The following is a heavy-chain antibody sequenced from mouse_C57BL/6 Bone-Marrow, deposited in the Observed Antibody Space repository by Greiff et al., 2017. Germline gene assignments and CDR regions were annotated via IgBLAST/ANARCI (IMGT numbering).Heavy chain of an antibody. J-gene: IGHJ1*03. CDR2: IDPENGDT. Sequence: EVKLVESGAELVRPGASVKLSCTASGFNIKDDYMHWVKQRPEQGLEWIGWIDPENGDTEYASKFQGKATITADTSSNTAYLQLSSLTSEDTAVYYCTFYDGGYFDVWGTGTTVTVSS. D-gene: IGHD2-12*01. CDR3: TFYDGGYFDV. V-gene: IGHV14-4*01. CDR1: GFNIKDDY.